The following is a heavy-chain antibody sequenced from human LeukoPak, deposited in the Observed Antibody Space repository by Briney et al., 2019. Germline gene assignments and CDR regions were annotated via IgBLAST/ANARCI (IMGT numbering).Heavy chain of an antibody. V-gene: IGHV3-7*01. CDR1: GFTFSSYW. J-gene: IGHJ6*02. CDR2: IKQDGSEK. Sequence: GGSLRLSCAASGFTFSSYWMSWVRQAPGKGLEWVANIKQDGSEKYYVDSVKGRFTISRDNAKNSLYLQMNSLRAEDTAVYYCARDLHDILTYYYYGMHVWGQGTTVTVSS. CDR3: ARDLHDILTYYYYGMHV. D-gene: IGHD3-9*01.